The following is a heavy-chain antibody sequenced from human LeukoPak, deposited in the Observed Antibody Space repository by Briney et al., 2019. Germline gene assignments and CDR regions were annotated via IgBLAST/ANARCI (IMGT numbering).Heavy chain of an antibody. D-gene: IGHD2-2*01. CDR1: GFTFSSYG. CDR3: AKGVVDGSFDH. Sequence: GGSLRLSCAASGFTFSSYGMHWVRQAPGKGLEWVAFIRCDGSNKYYADSVKGRFTISRDNSKNTLYLQMNSLRAEDTAVYYCAKGVVDGSFDHWGQGTLVTVSS. J-gene: IGHJ4*02. CDR2: IRCDGSNK. V-gene: IGHV3-30*02.